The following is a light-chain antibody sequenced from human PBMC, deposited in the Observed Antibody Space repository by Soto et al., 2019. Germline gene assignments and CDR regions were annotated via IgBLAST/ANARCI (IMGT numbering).Light chain of an antibody. Sequence: EIVLTQSPATLSLSPGERATLSCGASQTITSAYLAWYQLKPGLAPRLLFYYASNRATGVPDRFSGSGSGTDFTLTISRLEPEDFAVYYCQQYDTSPLTFGGGTKVEIK. CDR2: YAS. CDR3: QQYDTSPLT. V-gene: IGKV3D-20*01. J-gene: IGKJ4*01. CDR1: QTITSAY.